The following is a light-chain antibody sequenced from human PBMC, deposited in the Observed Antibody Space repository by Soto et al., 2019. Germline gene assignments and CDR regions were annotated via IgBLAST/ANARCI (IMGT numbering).Light chain of an antibody. J-gene: IGKJ3*01. CDR3: QHLNGRFT. CDR2: ATS. Sequence: DIQLTQSPSFLSASVGDRVTITCRASQGISDYLAWYQEKPGKAPKILIYATSTLQSGVPSRFSGSGSGTEFTLTISSLQPEDVATYYCQHLNGRFTFGPGTKVDIK. CDR1: QGISDY. V-gene: IGKV1-9*01.